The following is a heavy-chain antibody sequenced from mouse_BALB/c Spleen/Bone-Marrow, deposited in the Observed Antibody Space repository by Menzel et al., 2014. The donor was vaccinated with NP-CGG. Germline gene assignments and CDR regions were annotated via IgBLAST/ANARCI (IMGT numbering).Heavy chain of an antibody. D-gene: IGHD4-1*01. CDR2: IHPNSGNA. CDR1: GYTFTSSW. J-gene: IGHJ2*01. Sequence: QVQLKQSGSVLVSPGASVKLSCKASGYTFTSSWMHWAKQRPGQGLEWIGEIHPNSGNANYNEKFKGKATLTVDTSSSTAYVDLSSLTSEDSAVYYCARELGRGYYFDYWGQGTTLTVSS. CDR3: ARELGRGYYFDY. V-gene: IGHV1S130*01.